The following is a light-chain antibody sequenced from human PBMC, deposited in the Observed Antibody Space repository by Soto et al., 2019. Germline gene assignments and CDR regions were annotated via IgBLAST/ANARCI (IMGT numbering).Light chain of an antibody. CDR3: QQSYSSPPT. Sequence: DIQMTQSPSSVSASLGDIVTITCRASQSISSWLAWYQQKPGKAPKLLIFAASSLQSGVPSRFSGSRSGPDFTLTISSLQPEDFATYYCQQSYSSPPTFGQGTKVDI. CDR2: AAS. J-gene: IGKJ1*01. CDR1: QSISSW. V-gene: IGKV1-39*01.